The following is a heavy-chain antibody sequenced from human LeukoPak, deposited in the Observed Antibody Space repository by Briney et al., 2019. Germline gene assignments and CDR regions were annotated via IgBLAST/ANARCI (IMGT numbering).Heavy chain of an antibody. Sequence: PGGSLRLSCAASGFTFGNAWMTWVRQAPGKGLEWVGRIKSKTDGATTDYAAPVKGRFTISRDDSENTLYLQMNSLKTEDAAVYYCARCRGFGVAINYYMDVWGKGTTVTVSS. CDR2: IKSKTDGATT. CDR1: GFTFGNAW. V-gene: IGHV3-15*01. J-gene: IGHJ6*03. D-gene: IGHD3-3*01. CDR3: ARCRGFGVAINYYMDV.